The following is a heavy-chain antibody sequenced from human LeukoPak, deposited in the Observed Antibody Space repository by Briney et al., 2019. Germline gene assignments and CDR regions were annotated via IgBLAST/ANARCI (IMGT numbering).Heavy chain of an antibody. J-gene: IGHJ4*02. CDR1: GFTFSSYS. D-gene: IGHD1-14*01. CDR3: AREDGQTGYYFDY. Sequence: SGGSLRLSCAASGFTFSSYSMNWVRQAPGKGLEWVSYISSSSSTIYYADSVKGRFTISRDDPKNSLYLQMNSLRAEDTALYFCAREDGQTGYYFDYWGQGILVTVSS. V-gene: IGHV3-48*04. CDR2: ISSSSSTI.